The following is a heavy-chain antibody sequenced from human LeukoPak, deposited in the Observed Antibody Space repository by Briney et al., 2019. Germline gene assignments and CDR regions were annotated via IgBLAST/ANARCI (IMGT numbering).Heavy chain of an antibody. J-gene: IGHJ5*02. Sequence: PGGSLRLSCAASGFTFSSYSMNWVRQAPGKGLEWVSSISSSSSYIYYADSVKGRFTISRDNAKNSLYLQMNSLRAEDTAVYYCARGGVFGVVINWFDPWGQGTLVTVSS. CDR1: GFTFSSYS. V-gene: IGHV3-21*01. CDR2: ISSSSSYI. CDR3: ARGGVFGVVINWFDP. D-gene: IGHD3-3*01.